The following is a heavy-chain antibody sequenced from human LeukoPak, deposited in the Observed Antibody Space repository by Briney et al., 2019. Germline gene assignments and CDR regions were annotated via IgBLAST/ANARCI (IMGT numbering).Heavy chain of an antibody. D-gene: IGHD3-16*01. J-gene: IGHJ4*02. CDR3: VRDLILVWTPGDDFDH. Sequence: GGSLRLSCTASGFTFSNYWMHWVRQAPGKGLEWVSRINERATIISYADSVKGRFTISRENARNTLYLQMNSLTAEDTAVYYCVRDLILVWTPGDDFDHWGQGTLVTVSS. V-gene: IGHV3-74*01. CDR1: GFTFSNYW. CDR2: INERATII.